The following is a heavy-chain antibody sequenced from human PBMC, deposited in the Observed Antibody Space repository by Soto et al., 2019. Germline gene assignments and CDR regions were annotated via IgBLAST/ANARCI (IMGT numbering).Heavy chain of an antibody. V-gene: IGHV3-33*01. J-gene: IGHJ6*04. Sequence: PGGRLSRNGETFQISFISYGMHRVRQAPGKGLEWVSLIWYDKSDKYYADSVKGRFTISRDNSKNTLHLQMDSLRAEDTAVYYCAFGAEARYYFFGMDVGGKGTKV. D-gene: IGHD6-13*01. CDR3: AFGAEARYYFFGMDV. CDR2: IWYDKSDK. CDR1: QISFISYG.